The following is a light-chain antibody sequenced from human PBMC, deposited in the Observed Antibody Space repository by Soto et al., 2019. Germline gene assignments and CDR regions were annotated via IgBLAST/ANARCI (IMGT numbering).Light chain of an antibody. J-gene: IGLJ2*01. CDR1: SSNIGSNT. V-gene: IGLV1-44*01. Sequence: QSALTQPPSASGTPGQRVTISCSGSSSNIGSNTVNWYQQLPGTAPKLVIYSNNQRPSGVPDRFSGSKSGTSASLAIRGLQSEDEADYFCVAWDDSLNGYVVFGGGTKSPS. CDR3: VAWDDSLNGYVV. CDR2: SNN.